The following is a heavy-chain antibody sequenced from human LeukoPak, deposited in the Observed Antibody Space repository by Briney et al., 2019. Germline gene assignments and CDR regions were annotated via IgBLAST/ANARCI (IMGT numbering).Heavy chain of an antibody. CDR1: GYTFTGYY. CDR2: INPNNGAT. J-gene: IGHJ4*02. CDR3: ARGVPIGAAGSGFDY. D-gene: IGHD6-13*01. Sequence: ASVKVSCKASGYTFTGYYMHWVRQAPGQGPEWMGWINPNNGATKYAQKFQGRVTMTTDTSINTAYMELTRLTSDDTVVYSCARGVPIGAAGSGFDYWGQGTLVTVSS. V-gene: IGHV1-2*02.